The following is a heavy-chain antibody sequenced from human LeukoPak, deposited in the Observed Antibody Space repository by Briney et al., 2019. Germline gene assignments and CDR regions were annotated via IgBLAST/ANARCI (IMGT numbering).Heavy chain of an antibody. CDR2: ISGGGGST. D-gene: IGHD6-13*01. J-gene: IGHJ4*02. CDR3: AKDRCSSSCLFDY. V-gene: IGHV3-23*01. CDR1: GSTFSIYA. Sequence: GGSLRLSCAASGSTFSIYAVGWVRQAPGEGLEWVAAISGGGGSTYYADSGKGRLTISRHNSKNTLYMQMNSLRAEDTAVYYCAKDRCSSSCLFDYWGQGSLVTVSS.